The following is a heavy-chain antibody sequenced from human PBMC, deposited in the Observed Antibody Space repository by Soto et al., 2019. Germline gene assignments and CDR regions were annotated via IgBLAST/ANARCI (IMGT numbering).Heavy chain of an antibody. CDR3: ATPGEQKAYYYYGMDV. Sequence: QVQLVQSGAEVKKPGSSVKVSYKASGGTFSSYAISWVRQAPGQGLEWMGGIIPIFGTANYAQKFQGRVTITADESTSTAYMELSSLRSEDTAVYYCATPGEQKAYYYYGMDVWGQGTTVTVSS. CDR1: GGTFSSYA. CDR2: IIPIFGTA. V-gene: IGHV1-69*01. D-gene: IGHD1-26*01. J-gene: IGHJ6*02.